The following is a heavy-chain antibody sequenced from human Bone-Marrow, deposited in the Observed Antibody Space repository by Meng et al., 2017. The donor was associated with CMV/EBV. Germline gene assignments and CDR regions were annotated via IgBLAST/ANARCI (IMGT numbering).Heavy chain of an antibody. CDR3: ARVENDFWSGYYHYYYYGMDV. V-gene: IGHV3-74*01. CDR2: INRKSDRI. D-gene: IGHD3-3*01. J-gene: IGHJ6*02. Sequence: GGSLRLSCAASGFTFSSYWMHWVRQAPGKGLEWVSGINRKSDRIGYADSVKGRFTISRDNGKKSLHLQMNSLRAEDTAVYYCARVENDFWSGYYHYYYYGMDVWGQGTTVTVSS. CDR1: GFTFSSYW.